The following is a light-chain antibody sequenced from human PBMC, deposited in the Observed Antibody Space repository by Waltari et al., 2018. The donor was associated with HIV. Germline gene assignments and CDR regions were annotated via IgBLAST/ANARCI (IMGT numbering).Light chain of an antibody. V-gene: IGLV1-51*01. CDR2: DNN. Sequence: QSVLTQPPSVSAAPGHKVTISCSGSSSNLGNNYVSWYQQLPGTAPKLLIYDNNKRPSGIPDRFSGSKSGTSATLGITGLQTGDEADYYCGTWDSSLSAYVFGTGTKVTVL. J-gene: IGLJ1*01. CDR1: SSNLGNNY. CDR3: GTWDSSLSAYV.